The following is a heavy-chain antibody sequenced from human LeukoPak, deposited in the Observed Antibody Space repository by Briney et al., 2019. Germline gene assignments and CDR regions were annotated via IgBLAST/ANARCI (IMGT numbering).Heavy chain of an antibody. Sequence: ASVKVSCKASGYTFTSYAMNWVRQAPGQGLEWMGWINTNTGNPTYAQGFTGRFVFSLDTSVSTAYLQISSLKAEDTAVYYCARDVPRAGLKIAAASPFFDYWGQGTLVTVSS. CDR3: ARDVPRAGLKIAAASPFFDY. V-gene: IGHV7-4-1*02. J-gene: IGHJ4*02. CDR2: INTNTGNP. D-gene: IGHD6-13*01. CDR1: GYTFTSYA.